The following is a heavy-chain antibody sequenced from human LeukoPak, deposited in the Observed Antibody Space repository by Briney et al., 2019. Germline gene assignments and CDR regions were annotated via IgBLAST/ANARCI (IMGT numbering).Heavy chain of an antibody. J-gene: IGHJ4*02. CDR1: GGSINNYY. CDR2: IYYSGST. CDR3: ARAVGVVVPAAMPS. D-gene: IGHD2-2*01. Sequence: SETLSLTCTVSGGSINNYYWGWIRQPPGKGLEWIGSIYYSGSTYYNPSLKSRVTISVDTSKDQFSLKLSSVTAADTAVYYCARAVGVVVPAAMPSWGQGTLVTVSS. V-gene: IGHV4-39*07.